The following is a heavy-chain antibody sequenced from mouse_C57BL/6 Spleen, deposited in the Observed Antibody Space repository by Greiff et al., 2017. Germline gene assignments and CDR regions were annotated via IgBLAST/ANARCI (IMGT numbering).Heavy chain of an antibody. V-gene: IGHV1-80*01. D-gene: IGHD1-1*01. CDR3: ARLTTVVARVDY. CDR2: IYPGDGDT. J-gene: IGHJ2*01. CDR1: GYAFSSYW. Sequence: VQLQQSGAELVKPGASVKISCKASGYAFSSYWMNWVKQRPGKGLEWIGQIYPGDGDTNYNGKFKGKATLTADKSSSTAYMQLSSLTSEDSAVYFCARLTTVVARVDYWGQGTTLTVSS.